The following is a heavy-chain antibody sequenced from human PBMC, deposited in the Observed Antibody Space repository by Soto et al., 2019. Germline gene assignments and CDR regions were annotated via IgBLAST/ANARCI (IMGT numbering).Heavy chain of an antibody. CDR2: VYTSGRT. CDR1: GFTVTNSY. V-gene: IGHV3-53*01. CDR3: ARAGFARPYFDQ. J-gene: IGHJ4*02. D-gene: IGHD3-3*01. Sequence: EVPLVESGGDLIQPGGSLRLSCAASGFTVTNSYMAWVRQAPGKGLEWVSVVYTSGRTYHADCVKGRFTVSRDISTYMFLLQVSKLSTEAMTTDYCARAGFARPYFDQWGRGNLVTVSP.